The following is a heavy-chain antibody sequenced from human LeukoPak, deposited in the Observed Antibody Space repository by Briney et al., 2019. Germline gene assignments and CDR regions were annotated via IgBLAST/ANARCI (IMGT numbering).Heavy chain of an antibody. CDR1: GGSISSYY. V-gene: IGHV4-59*01. Sequence: PSETLSLTSTVSGGSISSYYWSWIRQPPGKGLEWIGYIYYSGSTNYNPSLKSRVTISVDTSKNQFSLKLSSVTAADTAVYYCARGSFAWVKDLVLNNWFDPWGQGTLVTVSS. CDR2: IYYSGST. J-gene: IGHJ5*02. CDR3: ARGSFAWVKDLVLNNWFDP. D-gene: IGHD4/OR15-4a*01.